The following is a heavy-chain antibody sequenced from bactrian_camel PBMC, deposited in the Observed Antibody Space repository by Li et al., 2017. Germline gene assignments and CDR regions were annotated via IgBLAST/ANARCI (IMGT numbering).Heavy chain of an antibody. V-gene: IGHV3S55*01. CDR1: GDTIGRYC. CDR3: AAGCFKYEYGVGSWRFRSCNS. D-gene: IGHD2*01. CDR2: IESDGST. Sequence: HVQLVESGGGSVQAGGSLRLSCVASGDTIGRYCMGWFRQIPDKEREGVAGIESDGSTSYADSVKGRFTISQDSAKNILYLQMYSLKPEDTAMYYCAAGCFKYEYGVGSWRFRSCNSWGQGTQVTVS. J-gene: IGHJ4*01.